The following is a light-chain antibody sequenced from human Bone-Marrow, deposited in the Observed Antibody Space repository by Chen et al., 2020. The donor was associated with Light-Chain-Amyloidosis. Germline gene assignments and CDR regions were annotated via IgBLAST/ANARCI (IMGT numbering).Light chain of an antibody. CDR1: NIGSKS. J-gene: IGLJ2*01. CDR3: QVWHTSADHVV. CDR2: DDS. V-gene: IGLV3-21*02. Sequence: SYVLTQPPSVSVAPGETAISSCGGNNIGSKSAYWYQQKPGQAPLLVVYDDSDRPSGIPERFSGSNSGDTATLSITRVEAGDEADYYCQVWHTSADHVVFGGGTKLTVL.